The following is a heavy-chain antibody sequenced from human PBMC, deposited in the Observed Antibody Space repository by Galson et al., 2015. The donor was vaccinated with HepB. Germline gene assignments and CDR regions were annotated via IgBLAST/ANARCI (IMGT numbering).Heavy chain of an antibody. CDR2: ITTYSGST. CDR3: VRNLTNYDTLTAYYMYPQSEAFDI. V-gene: IGHV1-18*04. D-gene: IGHD3-9*01. J-gene: IGHJ3*02. Sequence: SVKVSCKASGYTFTSHGITWARQAPGQGLEWLGWITTYSGSTKYAQKFQDRVTMTTDTSTNTAYMELKSLRSDDTAVYYCVRNLTNYDTLTAYYMYPQSEAFDIWGQGTMVTVSS. CDR1: GYTFTSHG.